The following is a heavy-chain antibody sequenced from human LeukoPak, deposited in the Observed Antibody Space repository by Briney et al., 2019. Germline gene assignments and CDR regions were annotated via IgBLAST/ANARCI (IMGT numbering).Heavy chain of an antibody. Sequence: SETLSLTCTVSGGSISSYYWSWIRQPAGKGLGWIGRIYTSGSTNYNPSLKSRVTMSVDTSKNQFSLKLSSVTAADTAVYYCARGRWLQLGYYYYMDVWGKGTTATVSS. V-gene: IGHV4-4*07. J-gene: IGHJ6*03. D-gene: IGHD5-24*01. CDR3: ARGRWLQLGYYYYMDV. CDR1: GGSISSYY. CDR2: IYTSGST.